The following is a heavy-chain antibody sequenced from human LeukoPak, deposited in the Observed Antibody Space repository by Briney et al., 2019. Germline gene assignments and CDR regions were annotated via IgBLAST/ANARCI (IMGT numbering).Heavy chain of an antibody. J-gene: IGHJ4*02. V-gene: IGHV3-23*01. CDR3: ARVASRYDILTG. CDR1: GFTFSSYA. CDR2: ISGSGGST. Sequence: GGSLRLSCAASGFTFSSYAMSWVRQAPGKGLEWVSAISGSGGSTYCADSVKGRFTISRDNSKNTLYLQMNSLRAEDTAVYYCARVASRYDILTGWGQGTLVTVSS. D-gene: IGHD3-9*01.